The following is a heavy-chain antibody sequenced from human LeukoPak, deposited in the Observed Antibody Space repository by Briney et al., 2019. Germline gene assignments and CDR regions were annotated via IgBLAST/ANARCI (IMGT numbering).Heavy chain of an antibody. CDR2: INAGNGRT. D-gene: IGHD3-22*01. J-gene: IGHJ4*02. CDR1: AYSFTPYA. CDR3: ARAYYHDSSDYYFPLDY. Sequence: ASVKVSCTTSAYSFTPYAIHWVRQAPGQRLEWMGWINAGNGRTKYSQQFQGRLAITRDTSANTVYMELSSLRSEDTAVYYCARAYYHDSSDYYFPLDYWGQGTLVTVSS. V-gene: IGHV1-3*01.